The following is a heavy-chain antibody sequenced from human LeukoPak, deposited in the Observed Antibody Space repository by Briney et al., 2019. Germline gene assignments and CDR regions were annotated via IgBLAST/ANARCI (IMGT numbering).Heavy chain of an antibody. D-gene: IGHD6-13*01. CDR2: INAYNGNT. CDR1: VYTFTSYG. V-gene: IGHV1-18*01. CDR3: ARSSTSVWEYSSSWNGFGGNDY. J-gene: IGHJ4*02. Sequence: ASVKVSCKASVYTFTSYGISWVRQAPGQGLEWMGWINAYNGNTNYAQKLQGRVTMTTDTSTSTAYVEMRSLRSDDTAVYYCARSSTSVWEYSSSWNGFGGNDYWGQGTLVTVSS.